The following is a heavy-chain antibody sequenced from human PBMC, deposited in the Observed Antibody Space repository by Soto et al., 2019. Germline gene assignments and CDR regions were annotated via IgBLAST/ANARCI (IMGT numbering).Heavy chain of an antibody. Sequence: GGSLRFSCAASGLTFSSYAMHWVRQAPGKGLEWVAVISYDGSNKYYADSVKGRFTISRDNSKNTLYLQMNSLRAEDTAVYYCAREDYGSSFGYWGHGTLVTVSS. D-gene: IGHD6-6*01. V-gene: IGHV3-30-3*01. J-gene: IGHJ4*01. CDR2: ISYDGSNK. CDR1: GLTFSSYA. CDR3: AREDYGSSFGY.